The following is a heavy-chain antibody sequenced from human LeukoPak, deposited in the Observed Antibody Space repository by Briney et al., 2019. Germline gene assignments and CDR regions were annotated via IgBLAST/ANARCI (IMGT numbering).Heavy chain of an antibody. CDR1: GYTFTGYY. D-gene: IGHD5-12*01. Sequence: ASVKVSCKASGYTFTGYYMHWVRQAPGQGLEWMGRINPNSGGTNYAQKFQGRVTMTRDTSISTAYMEPSRLRSDDTAVYYCARARFGPTTTLHDYWGQGTLVTVSS. J-gene: IGHJ4*02. CDR2: INPNSGGT. V-gene: IGHV1-2*06. CDR3: ARARFGPTTTLHDY.